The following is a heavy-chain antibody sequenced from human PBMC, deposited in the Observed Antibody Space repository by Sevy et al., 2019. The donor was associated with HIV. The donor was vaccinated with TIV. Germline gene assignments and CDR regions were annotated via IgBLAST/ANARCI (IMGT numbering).Heavy chain of an antibody. CDR2: ISSSSITI. CDR3: AREAPLLEMDV. V-gene: IGHV3-48*01. J-gene: IGHJ6*02. D-gene: IGHD1-1*01. Sequence: GGSLRLSCAASGFNFSTYSMNWVRQAPGKGLEWVSYISSSSITIYYADSVKGRFTFSRNNAKNSLYLQMNSLRADDTAVYYCAREAPLLEMDVWGQGTTVTVSS. CDR1: GFNFSTYS.